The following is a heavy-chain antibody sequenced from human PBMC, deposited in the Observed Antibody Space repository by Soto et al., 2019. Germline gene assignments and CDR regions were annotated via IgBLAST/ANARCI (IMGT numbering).Heavy chain of an antibody. J-gene: IGHJ3*01. D-gene: IGHD3-16*01. V-gene: IGHV1-3*01. CDR2: INAGNGNT. CDR3: ARDLIPTSYYYIWGGPGAFVF. Sequence: ASVKVSCKASGYTFTSYAMHWVRQAPGQRLEWMGWINAGNGNTKYSQKFQGRVTITRDTSASTAYMELSSLRSEDTAVYYCARDLIPTSYYYIWGGPGAFVFWGQGKMVTASS. CDR1: GYTFTSYA.